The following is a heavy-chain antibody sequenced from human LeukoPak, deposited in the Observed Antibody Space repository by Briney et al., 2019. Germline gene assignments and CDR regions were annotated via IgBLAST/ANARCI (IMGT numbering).Heavy chain of an antibody. CDR3: ARESAFQAVAGTDAFDI. Sequence: GGSLRLSCAASGFTFSDYYMSWIRQAPGKGLEWVSYISSSGSTIYYADSVKGRFTISRDNAKNSLYLQMNSLRAEDTAVYYCARESAFQAVAGTDAFDIWGQGTMVTVSS. CDR2: ISSSGSTI. V-gene: IGHV3-11*01. D-gene: IGHD6-19*01. CDR1: GFTFSDYY. J-gene: IGHJ3*02.